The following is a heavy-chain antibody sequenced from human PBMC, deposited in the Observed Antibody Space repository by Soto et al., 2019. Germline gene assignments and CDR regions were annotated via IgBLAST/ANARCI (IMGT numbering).Heavy chain of an antibody. CDR2: IWYDGSNK. Sequence: GGYLRLSCAASGFSFSSYGMHWVHQAPGKGLEWVAVIWYDGSNKYYADSVKGRFTISRDNSKNTLYLQMNRLRAEDTAVYYCATVAIFRVANNWFDPWGQETLVTVSS. V-gene: IGHV3-33*01. CDR3: ATVAIFRVANNWFDP. CDR1: GFSFSSYG. J-gene: IGHJ5*02. D-gene: IGHD3-3*01.